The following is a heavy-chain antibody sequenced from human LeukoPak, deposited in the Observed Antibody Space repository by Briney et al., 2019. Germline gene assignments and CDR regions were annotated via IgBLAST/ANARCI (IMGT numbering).Heavy chain of an antibody. D-gene: IGHD3-9*01. V-gene: IGHV3-7*01. CDR3: ARVEDYDILTGFDY. CDR1: GFTFSSYW. J-gene: IGHJ4*02. CDR2: IKQDGSEK. Sequence: GGSLRLSCAASGFTFSSYWMSWVRQAPGKGLGWVANIKQDGSEKYYVGSVKGRFTISRDNAKNSLYLQMNSLRAEDTAVYYCARVEDYDILTGFDYWGQGTLVTVSS.